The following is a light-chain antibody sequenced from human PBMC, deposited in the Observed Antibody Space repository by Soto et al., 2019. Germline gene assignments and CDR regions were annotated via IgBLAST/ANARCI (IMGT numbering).Light chain of an antibody. CDR3: QQYNNWPLRG. CDR2: GAS. CDR1: RSVSSN. Sequence: EIVMTQSPATLSVSPGERATLSCRASRSVSSNLAWYQQKPGQAPRLLIYGASTRATGIPARFSGSGSGTEFTLTISSLQSEDFAVYYCQQYNNWPLRGFGQGTKVEIK. J-gene: IGKJ1*01. V-gene: IGKV3-15*01.